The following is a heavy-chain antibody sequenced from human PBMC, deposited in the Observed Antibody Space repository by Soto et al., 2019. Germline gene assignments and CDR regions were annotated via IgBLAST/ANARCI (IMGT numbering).Heavy chain of an antibody. CDR1: GGSISSYY. D-gene: IGHD6-19*01. Sequence: SETLSLTCTVSGGSISSYYWSWIRQPPGKGLEWIGYIYYSGSTNYNPSLKSRVTISVDTSKNQFYLKLSSVTAADTDVYYCASSIAVANWGDNWFDPWGQGTLVTVSS. V-gene: IGHV4-59*01. J-gene: IGHJ5*02. CDR3: ASSIAVANWGDNWFDP. CDR2: IYYSGST.